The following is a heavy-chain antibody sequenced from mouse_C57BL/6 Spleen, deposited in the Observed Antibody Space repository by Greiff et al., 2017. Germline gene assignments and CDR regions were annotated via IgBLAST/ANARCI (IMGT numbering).Heavy chain of an antibody. Sequence: EVQLQQSGPVLVKPGASVKMSCKASGYTFTDYYMNWVKQSHGKSLEWIGVINPYNGGTSYNQKFKGKATLTVDKSSSTAYMELNSLTSEDSAVYYCARGAAQAYALSYYAMDYWGQGTSVTVSS. CDR3: ARGAAQAYALSYYAMDY. CDR1: GYTFTDYY. D-gene: IGHD3-2*02. J-gene: IGHJ4*01. V-gene: IGHV1-19*01. CDR2: INPYNGGT.